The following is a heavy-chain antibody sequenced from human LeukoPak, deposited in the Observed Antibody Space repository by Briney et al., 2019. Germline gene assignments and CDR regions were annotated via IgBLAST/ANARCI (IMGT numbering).Heavy chain of an antibody. CDR2: ISYDGSNK. CDR1: GFTFSSYG. V-gene: IGHV3-30*03. Sequence: GGSLRLSCAASGFTFSSYGMHWVRQAPGKGLEWVAVISYDGSNKYYADSVKGRFTISRDDSENTLYLQMNSLITEDTAVYYCARDFYGSGSCNWFDPWGQGALVTVSS. CDR3: ARDFYGSGSCNWFDP. D-gene: IGHD3-10*01. J-gene: IGHJ5*02.